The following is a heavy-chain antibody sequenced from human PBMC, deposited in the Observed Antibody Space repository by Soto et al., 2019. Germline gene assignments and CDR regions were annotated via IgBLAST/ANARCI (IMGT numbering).Heavy chain of an antibody. CDR1: GGSFSGYY. V-gene: IGHV4-34*01. Sequence: SETLSLTCAVYGGSFSGYYWSWIRQPPGKGLEWIGEINHSGSTNYNPSLKSRVTISVDTSKNQFSLKLSSVTAADTAVYYCAIIRYYDFWSGYYLRYYYGMDVWGQGTTVTVSS. CDR2: INHSGST. J-gene: IGHJ6*02. CDR3: AIIRYYDFWSGYYLRYYYGMDV. D-gene: IGHD3-3*01.